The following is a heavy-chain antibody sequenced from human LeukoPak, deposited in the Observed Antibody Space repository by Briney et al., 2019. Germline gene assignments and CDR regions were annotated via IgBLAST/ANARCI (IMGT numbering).Heavy chain of an antibody. CDR3: ARVGYSSSSFYSFYFDY. V-gene: IGHV5-51*01. Sequence: GESLKISCKGSGYSFTSYWIGWVRQIPGKGLEWMGIIYPGDSDTRYTPSFQGQVTISAVTSISTAYLQWSSLKASDTAMYYCARVGYSSSSFYSFYFDYWGQGTLVTVSS. CDR1: GYSFTSYW. J-gene: IGHJ4*02. CDR2: IYPGDSDT. D-gene: IGHD6-6*01.